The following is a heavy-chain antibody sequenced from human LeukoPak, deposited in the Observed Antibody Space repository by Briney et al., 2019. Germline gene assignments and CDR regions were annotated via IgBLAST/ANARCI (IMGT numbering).Heavy chain of an antibody. Sequence: ASVKVSCKASGGTFSSYAISWVRQAPGQGLEWMGGIIPIFGTANYAQKFQGRVTITADESTSTAYMELSSLRSEDTAVYYCARGGEVDTASPPTARHYYMDVWGKGTTVTIS. CDR1: GGTFSSYA. V-gene: IGHV1-69*13. CDR3: ARGGEVDTASPPTARHYYMDV. J-gene: IGHJ6*03. D-gene: IGHD5-18*01. CDR2: IIPIFGTA.